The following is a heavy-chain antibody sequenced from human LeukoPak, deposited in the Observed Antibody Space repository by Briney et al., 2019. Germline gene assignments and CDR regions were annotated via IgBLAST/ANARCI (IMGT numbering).Heavy chain of an antibody. CDR2: VNPNSGAT. Sequence: ASVKVSCKASGYTFTDYYIHWVRQAPGQGLAWMEWVNPNSGATNFAQKLQSRITMIRNTFISTAHMELKRLRSDDTVVGYHDRERATYCGDPWGKGIVISVYS. D-gene: IGHD2-21*01. CDR1: GYTFTDYY. CDR3: DRERATYCGDP. J-gene: IGHJ5*02. V-gene: IGHV1-2*02.